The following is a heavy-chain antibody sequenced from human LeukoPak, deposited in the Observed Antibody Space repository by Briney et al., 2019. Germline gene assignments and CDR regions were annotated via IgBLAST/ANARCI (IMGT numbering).Heavy chain of an antibody. J-gene: IGHJ4*02. Sequence: GGSLRLSCAASGFIFSNYGMHWVRQAAGKGLEWVAVISYDGSNKYYADSVKGRFTISRDNSRNMLYLQMNSLRAEDTAVYYSTRDWNDLDYWGQGTLVTVSS. D-gene: IGHD1-1*01. CDR2: ISYDGSNK. CDR1: GFIFSNYG. V-gene: IGHV3-30*03. CDR3: TRDWNDLDY.